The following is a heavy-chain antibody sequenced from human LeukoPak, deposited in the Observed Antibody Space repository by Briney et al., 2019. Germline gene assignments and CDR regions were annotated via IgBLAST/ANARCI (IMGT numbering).Heavy chain of an antibody. CDR2: IYYSGST. J-gene: IGHJ4*02. CDR1: GGSISSSSYY. CDR3: ARLGVFGSGSYYSDY. D-gene: IGHD3-10*01. Sequence: SETLSLTCTVSGGSISSSSYYWGWIRQPPGKGLEWIGSIYYSGSTYYNPSLKSRVTIFVDTSKNQFSLKLSSVTAADTAVYYCARLGVFGSGSYYSDYWGQGTLVTVSS. V-gene: IGHV4-39*01.